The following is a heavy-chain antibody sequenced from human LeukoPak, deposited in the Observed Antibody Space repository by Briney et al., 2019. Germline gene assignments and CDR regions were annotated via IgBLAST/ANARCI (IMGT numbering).Heavy chain of an antibody. V-gene: IGHV1-2*06. CDR1: GYTFTDYY. D-gene: IGHD3-22*01. CDR3: AASLGDYYDSSGYYYNYYMDV. J-gene: IGHJ6*03. CDR2: INPNSGGT. Sequence: GASVKVSCKASGYTFTDYYMHWVRQAPGQGLEWMGRINPNSGGTSYAQKFQGRVTMTRDTSISTAYMELSRLRSDDTAVYYCAASLGDYYDSSGYYYNYYMDVWGKGTTVTVSS.